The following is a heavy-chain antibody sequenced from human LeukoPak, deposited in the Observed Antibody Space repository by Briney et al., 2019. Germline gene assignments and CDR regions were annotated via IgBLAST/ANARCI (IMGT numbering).Heavy chain of an antibody. CDR1: GGSTSSYY. Sequence: SETLSLTCTVSGGSTSSYYWSWIRQPAGKGLEWIGRIYTSGSTNYNPSLKSRVTMLVDTSKNQFSLKLSSVTAADTAVYYCAREDPNDYGDYVRPFDYWGQGTLVTVSS. CDR2: IYTSGST. V-gene: IGHV4-4*07. CDR3: AREDPNDYGDYVRPFDY. D-gene: IGHD4-17*01. J-gene: IGHJ4*02.